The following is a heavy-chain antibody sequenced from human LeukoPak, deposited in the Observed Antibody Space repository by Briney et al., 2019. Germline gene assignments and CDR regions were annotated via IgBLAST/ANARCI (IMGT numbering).Heavy chain of an antibody. D-gene: IGHD3-10*01. CDR3: ARVFRGLLGGSYYYFDS. V-gene: IGHV1-69*13. CDR2: ILPSFGTA. J-gene: IGHJ4*02. Sequence: SVKVSCRVSGGPFSRYAISWVRQAPGQGLEWMGGILPSFGTANYAQKFQVRVTITADESTGTAYMELGSLRSEDTAVYYCARVFRGLLGGSYYYFDSWGQGTLVAVSS. CDR1: GGPFSRYA.